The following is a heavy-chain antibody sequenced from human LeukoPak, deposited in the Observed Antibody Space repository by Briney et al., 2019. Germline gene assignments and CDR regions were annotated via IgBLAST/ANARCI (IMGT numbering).Heavy chain of an antibody. CDR3: AREDDSSGYFDY. CDR2: IYYSGST. J-gene: IGHJ4*02. Sequence: SETLSLTCTVSGGSISSGDYYWSWIRQPPGKGLEWIGYIYYSGSTYYNPSLKSRVTISVDTSKNQFSLKLSSVTAADTAVYYCAREDDSSGYFDYWGQGTRVTVSS. V-gene: IGHV4-30-4*08. D-gene: IGHD3-22*01. CDR1: GGSISSGDYY.